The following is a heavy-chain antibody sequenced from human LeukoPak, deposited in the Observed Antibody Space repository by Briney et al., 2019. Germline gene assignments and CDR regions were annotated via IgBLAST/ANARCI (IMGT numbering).Heavy chain of an antibody. D-gene: IGHD1-26*01. Sequence: PGGSLRVSCAASGFSVINHFMPWVRQAPGEGLQWVSTINGAGVTYYAASVKGRFTISRDTVKNTFSLQMNNLRADDTAVYFCARRGVQGYMDVWGKGTTVTVSS. CDR1: GFSVINHF. V-gene: IGHV3-53*01. CDR3: ARRGVQGYMDV. CDR2: INGAGVT. J-gene: IGHJ6*03.